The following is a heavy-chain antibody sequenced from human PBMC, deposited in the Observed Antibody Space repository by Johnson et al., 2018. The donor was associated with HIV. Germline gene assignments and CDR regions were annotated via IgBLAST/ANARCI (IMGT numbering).Heavy chain of an antibody. CDR3: ASTCGGDCSRGDAFDI. CDR1: GFTFSDYY. J-gene: IGHJ3*02. V-gene: IGHV3-11*04. D-gene: IGHD2-21*02. Sequence: QVQLVESGGGVVQPGRSLRLSCAASGFTFSDYYMSWIRQAPGKGLEWVSSISSSGSTIYYADSVKGRFTISRDNAKNSLYLQMNSLRAEDPAVYYGASTCGGDCSRGDAFDIWGQGTMVTVSS. CDR2: ISSSGSTI.